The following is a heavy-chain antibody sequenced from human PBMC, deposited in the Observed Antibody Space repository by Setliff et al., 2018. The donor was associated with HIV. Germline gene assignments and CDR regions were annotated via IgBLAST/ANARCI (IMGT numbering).Heavy chain of an antibody. CDR3: ARGPWIQLWSSELDAFDI. Sequence: GASVKVSCKASGYTFTSYYLHWVRQAPGQGLEWMGLINPSGGSTTYAQKFLGRVTLTRDTSTSTVYVELSSLRSEDTAVYYCARGPWIQLWSSELDAFDIWGQGTMVTVSS. J-gene: IGHJ3*02. CDR1: GYTFTSYY. V-gene: IGHV1-46*01. CDR2: INPSGGST. D-gene: IGHD5-18*01.